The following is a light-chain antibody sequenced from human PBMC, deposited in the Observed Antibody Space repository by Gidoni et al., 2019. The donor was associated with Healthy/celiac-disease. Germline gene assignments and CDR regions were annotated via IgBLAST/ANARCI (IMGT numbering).Light chain of an antibody. Sequence: QSVLTQPPSPSGTPGQSVTISCSGSSSNIGSTTVNWYQQLPGTAPKLLIYSNNQRPSGVPDRFSGSKSGTSASLAISGLQSEDEADYYCAAWDDSLNGWVCGGGTKLTV. CDR2: SNN. CDR3: AAWDDSLNGWV. V-gene: IGLV1-44*01. J-gene: IGLJ3*02. CDR1: SSNIGSTT.